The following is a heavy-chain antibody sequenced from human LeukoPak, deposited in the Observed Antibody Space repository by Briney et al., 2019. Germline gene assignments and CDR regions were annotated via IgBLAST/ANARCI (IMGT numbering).Heavy chain of an antibody. D-gene: IGHD1-14*01. Sequence: NESGPTLVKPTQTLTLTCTFSGFSLSTSGVGVXXXXXXXXXXXEWLALIYWDDDKRYSPSLKSRLTITKDTSKNQVVLTMTSMDPVDTATYYCAHYRATLLDYWGQGTLVTVSS. V-gene: IGHV2-5*02. CDR2: IYWDDDK. CDR1: GFSLSTSGVG. J-gene: IGHJ4*02. CDR3: AHYRATLLDY.